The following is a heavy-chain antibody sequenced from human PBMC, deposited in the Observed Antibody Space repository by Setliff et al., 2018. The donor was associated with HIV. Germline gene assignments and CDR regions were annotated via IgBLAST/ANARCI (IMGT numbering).Heavy chain of an antibody. D-gene: IGHD3-22*01. CDR2: INPKSDGT. J-gene: IGHJ4*01. Sequence: ASVKVSCKASGYSFTDYYIHWVRQAPGQGLEWMGWINPKSDGTNYAQKFQGWITMTRDTSISTAYMELSRLRSDDTAVYYCARGMDYYDTSGYYQYYFGYRGQGTPVTVSS. V-gene: IGHV1-2*04. CDR1: GYSFTDYY. CDR3: ARGMDYYDTSGYYQYYFGY.